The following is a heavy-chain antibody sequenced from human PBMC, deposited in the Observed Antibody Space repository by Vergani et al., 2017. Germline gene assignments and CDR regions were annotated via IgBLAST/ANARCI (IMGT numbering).Heavy chain of an antibody. Sequence: QVQLQQWGAGLLKPSETLSLTCAVYGGSFSGYYWSWIRQPPGKGLEWIGEINHSGSTNYNPSLKSRVTISVDTSKNQFSLKLSSVTAADTAVYYCARRALRFLEWSTTQRGYYMDVWGKGTTVTVSS. CDR1: GGSFSGYY. D-gene: IGHD3-3*01. J-gene: IGHJ6*03. V-gene: IGHV4-34*01. CDR2: INHSGST. CDR3: ARRALRFLEWSTTQRGYYMDV.